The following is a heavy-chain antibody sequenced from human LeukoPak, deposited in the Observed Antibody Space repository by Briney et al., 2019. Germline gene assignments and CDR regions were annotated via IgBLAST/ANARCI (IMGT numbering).Heavy chain of an antibody. V-gene: IGHV4-39*07. CDR3: AREEFGPTHYDSSGYFVRGAFDI. J-gene: IGHJ3*02. D-gene: IGHD3-22*01. CDR1: GDSLRKSTFY. Sequence: PSETLSLTCTVSGDSLRKSTFYWVWIRQPPGKGLEWIGSIYYSGGAVYNPSLQSRVTISVDTSKNEFSLKVRSVTAADTAVYYCAREEFGPTHYDSSGYFVRGAFDIWGQGTMVTVSS. CDR2: IYYSGGA.